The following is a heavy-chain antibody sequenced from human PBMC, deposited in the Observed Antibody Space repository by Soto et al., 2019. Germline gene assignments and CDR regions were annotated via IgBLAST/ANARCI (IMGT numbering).Heavy chain of an antibody. V-gene: IGHV3-72*01. D-gene: IGHD2-15*01. J-gene: IGHJ4*01. CDR2: IKNKDNSYST. Sequence: EVQLVESGGGLVQPGGSLRLSCAASGFTFSDHYMDWVRQAPGTGLEWVGRIKNKDNSYSTQYDASVDGRFTISRDDSENSLFLQMNSLKTDDTALYYCARVRLGAPTRYCDSWGQGALVTVSS. CDR1: GFTFSDHY. CDR3: ARVRLGAPTRYCDS.